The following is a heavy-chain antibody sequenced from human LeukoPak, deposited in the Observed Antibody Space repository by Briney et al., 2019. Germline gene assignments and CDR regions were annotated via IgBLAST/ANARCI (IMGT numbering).Heavy chain of an antibody. V-gene: IGHV1-2*02. CDR1: GYMFIEYH. CDR3: ASYDYVWGSYRYSTSPNYYGMDV. Sequence: ASVKVSCKASGYMFIEYHMHWVRQAPGQGLEWMGWINPNSGGTNYAQKFQGRVTMTRDTSISTAYMELSRLRSDDTAVYYCASYDYVWGSYRYSTSPNYYGMDVWGQGTTVTVSS. CDR2: INPNSGGT. D-gene: IGHD3-16*02. J-gene: IGHJ6*02.